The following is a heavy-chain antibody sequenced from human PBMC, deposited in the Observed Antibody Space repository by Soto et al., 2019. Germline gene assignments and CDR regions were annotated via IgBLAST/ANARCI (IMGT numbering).Heavy chain of an antibody. V-gene: IGHV3-30-3*01. CDR2: ISYVGSIK. CDR1: GFTFSSHS. D-gene: IGHD3-10*01. Sequence: QVQLVESGGGVVQPGRSLRLSCAASGFTFSSHSIQWVRQAPGKRLEWVAVISYVGSIKYYADSVKGRFTISRDNSKNTAYLQMNSLRAEDTAVFYCAREWSTSGDLDYWGQGTLVIVSS. J-gene: IGHJ4*02. CDR3: AREWSTSGDLDY.